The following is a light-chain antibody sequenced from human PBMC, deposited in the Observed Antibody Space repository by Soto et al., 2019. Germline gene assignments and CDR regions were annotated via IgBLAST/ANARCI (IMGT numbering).Light chain of an antibody. J-gene: IGKJ4*01. CDR1: QSVSSY. V-gene: IGKV3-11*01. CDR3: QQYDIFSLT. CDR2: DAS. Sequence: EIVLTQSPATLSLSPGERATLSCRASQSVSSYLAWYQQKPGQAPRLLIYDASNRATGIPARFSGSGSGTDFTLTISSLEPEDFATYYCQQYDIFSLTFGGGTKVEVK.